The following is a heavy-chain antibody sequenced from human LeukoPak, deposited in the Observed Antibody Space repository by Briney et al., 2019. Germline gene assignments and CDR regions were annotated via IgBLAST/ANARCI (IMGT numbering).Heavy chain of an antibody. CDR1: GGSFSGYY. Sequence: SETLSLTCAVYGGSFSGYYWSWICQPPGRGLEWIGEINHSGSTNYNPSLKSRVTISVDTSKNQFSLKLSSVTAADTAVYYCARGWDMAAAGLFDYWGQGTLVTVSS. D-gene: IGHD6-13*01. V-gene: IGHV4-34*01. J-gene: IGHJ4*02. CDR2: INHSGST. CDR3: ARGWDMAAAGLFDY.